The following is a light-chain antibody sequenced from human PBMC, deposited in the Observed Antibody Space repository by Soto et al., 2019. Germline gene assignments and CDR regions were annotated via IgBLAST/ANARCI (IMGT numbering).Light chain of an antibody. Sequence: QSVLTQPPSVSAAPGQKVTISCSGSSSNIGNNYVSWYQQLPGTAPKLLIYDNNKRPAGIPDRFSGSQSGTSATLGITGLQTGDEAYYYCGTWDSSLSAVVFGGGTKLTVL. J-gene: IGLJ2*01. V-gene: IGLV1-51*01. CDR3: GTWDSSLSAVV. CDR2: DNN. CDR1: SSNIGNNY.